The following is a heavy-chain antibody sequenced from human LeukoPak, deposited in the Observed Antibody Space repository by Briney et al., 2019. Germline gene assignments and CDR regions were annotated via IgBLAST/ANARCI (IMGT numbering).Heavy chain of an antibody. CDR2: IYYSGST. J-gene: IGHJ4*02. CDR3: AREGVAGFDY. V-gene: IGHV4-59*01. CDR1: GGSISSYY. Sequence: SETLSLTCTVSGGSISSYYWSWTRQPPGKGLEWIGYIYYSGSTNYNPSPKSRVTISVDTSKNQFSLKLSSVTAADAAVYYCAREGVAGFDYWGQGTLVTVSS. D-gene: IGHD6-19*01.